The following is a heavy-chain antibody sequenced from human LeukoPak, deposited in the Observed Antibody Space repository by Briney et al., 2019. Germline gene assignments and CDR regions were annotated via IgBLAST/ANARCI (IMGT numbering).Heavy chain of an antibody. CDR3: ARLRNYGSGSYYKGWFDP. J-gene: IGHJ5*02. D-gene: IGHD3-10*01. V-gene: IGHV5-51*01. Sequence: GESLKISCKGSGYSFTSYWIGWVRQMPGKGLEWMGIIFPGDSDTRYSPSFQGQVTISADKSISTAYLQWSSLKASDTAMYYCARLRNYGSGSYYKGWFDPWGQGTLVTVSS. CDR1: GYSFTSYW. CDR2: IFPGDSDT.